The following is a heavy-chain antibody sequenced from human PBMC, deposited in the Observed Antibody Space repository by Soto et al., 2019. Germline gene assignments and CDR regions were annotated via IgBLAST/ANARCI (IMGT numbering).Heavy chain of an antibody. J-gene: IGHJ3*02. D-gene: IGHD3-22*01. Sequence: QVQLVQSGAEVKKPGSSVKVSCKASGGTFSSYAISWVRQAPGQGLEWMGGIIPIFGTANYAQKLQGRVMITADESTSTAYMELSSLRSEDTAVYYCANQQYYYDSSGYPGTGAFDIWGQGTMVTVSS. CDR1: GGTFSSYA. CDR2: IIPIFGTA. V-gene: IGHV1-69*01. CDR3: ANQQYYYDSSGYPGTGAFDI.